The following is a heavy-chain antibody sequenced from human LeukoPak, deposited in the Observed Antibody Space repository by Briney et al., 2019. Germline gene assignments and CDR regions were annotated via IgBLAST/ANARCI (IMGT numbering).Heavy chain of an antibody. CDR3: AREGVLRHNAFDI. Sequence: PGGSLRLSCAASGFTFSSYEMNWVRQAPGKGLGWVSYITSDSTIYYADSVKGRFTISRDNAKNSLYLQMNSLRAEDTALYYCAREGVLRHNAFDIWGQGTMVTVSS. CDR2: ITSDSTI. V-gene: IGHV3-48*03. CDR1: GFTFSSYE. D-gene: IGHD2/OR15-2a*01. J-gene: IGHJ3*02.